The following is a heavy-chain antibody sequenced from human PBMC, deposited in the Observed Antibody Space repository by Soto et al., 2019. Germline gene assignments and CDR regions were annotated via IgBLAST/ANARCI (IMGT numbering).Heavy chain of an antibody. Sequence: QVQLVESGGGVVQPGRSLRLSCAASGFTVGSSGMNWVRQAPGNGLEWVAVISYDGHDKYYADSVKGRFTLSRDNSKNTLYLQMNSLKSDDTAVYYCAKDLFDFSDSSARLRGGMDVCGRGTTVIVSS. CDR3: AKDLFDFSDSSARLRGGMDV. CDR2: ISYDGHDK. CDR1: GFTVGSSG. D-gene: IGHD6-6*01. J-gene: IGHJ6*02. V-gene: IGHV3-30*18.